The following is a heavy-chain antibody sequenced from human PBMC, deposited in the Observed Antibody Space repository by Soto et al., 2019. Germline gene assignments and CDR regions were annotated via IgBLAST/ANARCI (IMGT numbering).Heavy chain of an antibody. J-gene: IGHJ6*02. CDR1: GGTFSSYA. Sequence: GASVKVSCKASGGTFSSYAISWVRQAPGQGLEWMGGIIPIFGTANYAQKFQGRVTITADKSTSTAYMELSSLRSEDTAVYYCARYIVSSGVTWNYYYGMDVWGQGTTVTVSS. D-gene: IGHD2-21*02. CDR2: IIPIFGTA. V-gene: IGHV1-69*06. CDR3: ARYIVSSGVTWNYYYGMDV.